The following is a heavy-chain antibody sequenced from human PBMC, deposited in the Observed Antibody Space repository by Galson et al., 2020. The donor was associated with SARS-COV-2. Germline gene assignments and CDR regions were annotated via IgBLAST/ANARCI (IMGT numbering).Heavy chain of an antibody. CDR3: ATLCNVAVDVARGFYNLDV. CDR1: GFTLRSYS. J-gene: IGHJ6*03. V-gene: IGHV3-21*01. CDR2: ISSSSTYI. D-gene: IGHD2-2*01. Sequence: NSGGSLRLSCAASGFTLRSYSMNWVRQAPGKGLEWVSSISSSSTYIHYADSVTGRFTIPRDNAKNSLFLQMNSLRAEDTAVYYCATLCNVAVDVARGFYNLDVWGKGTTVTISS.